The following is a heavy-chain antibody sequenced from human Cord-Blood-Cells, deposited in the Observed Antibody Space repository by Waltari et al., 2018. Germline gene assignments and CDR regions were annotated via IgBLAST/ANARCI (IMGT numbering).Heavy chain of an antibody. D-gene: IGHD3-3*01. CDR3: ARGLRYYDFWSGYYDY. V-gene: IGHV4-34*01. J-gene: IGHJ4*02. CDR1: GGSFSGYY. Sequence: QVQLQQWGAGLLKPSETLSLTCAVYGGSFSGYYWSWIRQTPGKGLEWIGEINHSGSSNYNPSLKSRVTISVDTSKNQFSLKLSSVTAADTAVYYCARGLRYYDFWSGYYDYWGQGTLVTVSS. CDR2: INHSGSS.